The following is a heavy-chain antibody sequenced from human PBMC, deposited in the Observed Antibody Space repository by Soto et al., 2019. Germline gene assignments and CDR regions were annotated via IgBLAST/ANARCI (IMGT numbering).Heavy chain of an antibody. Sequence: ASVKVSCKASGYTFTSYDINWVRQATGQGLEWMGWMNPNSGNTGYAQKFQGRVTMTRNTSISTAYMELSSLRSEDTAVYYCARGPPPPIVVVPADTPTYYYGMDVWGQGTTVTVSS. V-gene: IGHV1-8*01. CDR1: GYTFTSYD. CDR2: MNPNSGNT. CDR3: ARGPPPPIVVVPADTPTYYYGMDV. J-gene: IGHJ6*02. D-gene: IGHD2-2*01.